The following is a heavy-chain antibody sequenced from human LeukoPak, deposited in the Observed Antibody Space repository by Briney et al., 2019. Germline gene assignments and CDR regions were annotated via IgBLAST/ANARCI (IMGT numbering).Heavy chain of an antibody. CDR2: IYYSGST. CDR3: ARSVVVTAIDY. J-gene: IGHJ4*02. Sequence: SETLSLTCTVSGGPISSSSYYWGWIRQPPGKGLEWIGSIYYSGSTYYNPSLKSRVTISVDTSKNQFSLKLSSVTAADTAVYYCARSVVVTAIDYWGQGTLVTVSS. D-gene: IGHD2-21*02. CDR1: GGPISSSSYY. V-gene: IGHV4-39*07.